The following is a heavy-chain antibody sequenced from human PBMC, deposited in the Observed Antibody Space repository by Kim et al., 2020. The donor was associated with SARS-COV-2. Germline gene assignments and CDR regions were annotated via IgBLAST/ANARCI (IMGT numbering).Heavy chain of an antibody. V-gene: IGHV5-51*01. Sequence: GESLKISCKGSGYSFTSYWIGWVRQMPGKCLEWLGFIYPGDSDTRYSPSFHGQVTFSAYNSILSSSLQCRSLPASDTALYYFSRHFSFLPYFYY. CDR2: IYPGDSDT. CDR1: GYSFTSYW. CDR3: SRHFSFLPYFYY. J-gene: IGHJ6*03.